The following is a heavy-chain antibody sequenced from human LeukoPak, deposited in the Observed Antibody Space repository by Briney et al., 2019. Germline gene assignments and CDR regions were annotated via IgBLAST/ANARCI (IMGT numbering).Heavy chain of an antibody. CDR2: LSGSGITT. Sequence: GGSLRLSCAASGFTFSNSAMSWVRQAPGKGLEWVSTLSGSGITTYYADSVTGRFTISRDNSKNTLYLQMNSLRAEDAAVYYCAKGIYSSGWSYFDYWGHGTLVTVSS. CDR1: GFTFSNSA. D-gene: IGHD6-19*01. V-gene: IGHV3-23*01. J-gene: IGHJ4*01. CDR3: AKGIYSSGWSYFDY.